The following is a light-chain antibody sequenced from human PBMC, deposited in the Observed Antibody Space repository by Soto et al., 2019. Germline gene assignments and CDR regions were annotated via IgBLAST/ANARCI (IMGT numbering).Light chain of an antibody. Sequence: EIVLTQSPATLSLSPVERATLSCMASQYITIYLAWYQQKPGQAPRLLIYGASSRATGIPDRFSGSGSGTDFTLTISSLQPDDFATYYCQHYNSYSEAFGQGTKVDIK. J-gene: IGKJ1*01. V-gene: IGKV3-11*01. CDR1: QYITIY. CDR3: QHYNSYSEA. CDR2: GAS.